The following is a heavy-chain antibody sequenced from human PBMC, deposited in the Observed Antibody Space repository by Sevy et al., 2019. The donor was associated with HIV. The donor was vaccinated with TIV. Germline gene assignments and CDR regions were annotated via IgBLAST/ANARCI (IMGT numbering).Heavy chain of an antibody. D-gene: IGHD6-19*01. CDR1: GASISSTDDY. J-gene: IGHJ4*02. V-gene: IGHV4-39*01. CDR2: IRHGGYT. CDR3: VGPKLTYSSGWHYFDY. Sequence: SETLSLTCTVSGASISSTDDYWGWIRQSPGKGLEWIASIRHGGYTFYNPSLKSRVSISADTSKNQFSLKLRFVSAAETSIYYCVGPKLTYSSGWHYFDYWGQGTVVTVSS.